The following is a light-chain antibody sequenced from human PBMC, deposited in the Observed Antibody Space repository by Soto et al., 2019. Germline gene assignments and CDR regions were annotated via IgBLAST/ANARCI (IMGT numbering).Light chain of an antibody. CDR3: QQYDYSRT. J-gene: IGKJ1*01. V-gene: IGKV1-5*01. Sequence: DVQMTQSPSTLSASVGDSVTITCRASQSIAASLAWYQLKPGEAPKLLIYDVSNLESVVPSRFSGSGSGTEFSLTIRSLHPDDFATYYCQQYDYSRTVGQGTKVEIK. CDR1: QSIAAS. CDR2: DVS.